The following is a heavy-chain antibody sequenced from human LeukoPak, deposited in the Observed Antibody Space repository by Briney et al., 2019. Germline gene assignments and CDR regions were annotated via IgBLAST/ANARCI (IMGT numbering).Heavy chain of an antibody. CDR3: ATGSHCGGDCYSEY. CDR1: GYTLTELS. Sequence: ASVKVSCKVSGYTLTELSMHWVRQAPGKGLEWMGGFDPEDGETIYAQKFQGRVTMTEDTSTDTAYMELSSLKSEDRAVYYCATGSHCGGDCYSEYWGQGTLVTVSS. CDR2: FDPEDGET. V-gene: IGHV1-24*01. J-gene: IGHJ4*02. D-gene: IGHD2-21*02.